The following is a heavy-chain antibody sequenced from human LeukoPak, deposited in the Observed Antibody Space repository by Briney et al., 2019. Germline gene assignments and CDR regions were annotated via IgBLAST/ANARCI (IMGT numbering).Heavy chain of an antibody. D-gene: IGHD1-1*01. Sequence: SQTLSLTCTVSGGSISSGGYYWSWICQHPGKGLEWIGYIYYSGSTNYNPSLKSRVTISVDTSKNQFSLKLSSVTAADTAVYYCARASGYDVYYYGMDVWGQGTTVTVSS. V-gene: IGHV4-31*03. CDR1: GGSISSGGYY. CDR2: IYYSGST. J-gene: IGHJ6*02. CDR3: ARASGYDVYYYGMDV.